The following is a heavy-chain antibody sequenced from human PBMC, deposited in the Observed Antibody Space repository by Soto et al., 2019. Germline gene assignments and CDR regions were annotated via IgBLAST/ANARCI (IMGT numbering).Heavy chain of an antibody. V-gene: IGHV4-34*01. J-gene: IGHJ6*02. Sequence: QVQLQQWGAGLLKPSETLSLTCAVYGGSFSGYYWSWIRQPPGKGLEWIGEINHTVGTNYNPSLKSRVTISVDTSKNQCSLKLRSVTAADAAVYYCAAYWGQWLGDLYNYSGMDVWGQGTTVTVSS. CDR2: INHTVGT. CDR1: GGSFSGYY. D-gene: IGHD6-19*01. CDR3: AAYWGQWLGDLYNYSGMDV.